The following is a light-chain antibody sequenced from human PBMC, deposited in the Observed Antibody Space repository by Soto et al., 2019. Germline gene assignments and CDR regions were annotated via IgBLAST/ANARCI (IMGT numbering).Light chain of an antibody. CDR2: EVY. CDR3: SSYVGNNNLV. J-gene: IGLJ3*02. V-gene: IGLV2-8*01. CDR1: FNDVGGYNY. Sequence: QSALPQPPSASGSPGQSVTISCTGTFNDVGGYNYGSWYQQHPGKAPKVIIYEVYKRPSGVPDRFSGSKSGKTASLTVSVLQADDEANYYCSSYVGNNNLVFGGGTKLTVL.